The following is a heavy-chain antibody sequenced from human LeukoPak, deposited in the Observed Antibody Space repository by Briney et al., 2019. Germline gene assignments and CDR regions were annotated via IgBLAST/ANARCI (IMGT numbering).Heavy chain of an antibody. V-gene: IGHV3-53*01. CDR1: GFTVSSNY. D-gene: IGHD3-3*01. J-gene: IGHJ4*02. Sequence: GGSLRLSCAASGFTVSSNYMSWVRQAPGKGLEWVSVIYSGGSTYYADSVKGRFTISRDNSKNTLYLQMNSLRAEDTAVYYCAKVYYDFWSGPDYWGQGTLVTVSS. CDR2: IYSGGST. CDR3: AKVYYDFWSGPDY.